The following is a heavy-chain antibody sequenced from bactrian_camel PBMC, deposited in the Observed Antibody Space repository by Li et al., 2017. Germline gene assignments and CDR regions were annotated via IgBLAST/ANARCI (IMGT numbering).Heavy chain of an antibody. Sequence: VQLVESGGGSVQAGGSLRLSCADSGYAYSVLCWGWFRQGPGKERERVAAIATGGGSAYYAYSVKGRFTISQDNDKNTVYLQVNSLEPEDTAMYYCAARFCSEAAVFGPPLNADWTFGYWGQGTQVTVS. J-gene: IGHJ6*01. D-gene: IGHD1*01. CDR1: GYAYSVLC. CDR2: IATGGGSA. V-gene: IGHV3S40*01. CDR3: AARFCSEAAVFGPPLNADWTFGY.